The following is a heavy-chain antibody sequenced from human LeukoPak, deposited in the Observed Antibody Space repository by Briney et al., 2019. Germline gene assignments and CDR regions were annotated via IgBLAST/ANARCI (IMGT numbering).Heavy chain of an antibody. CDR2: ISGSGGST. D-gene: IGHD3-9*01. CDR3: ARGVYDILTGYYSPPFV. CDR1: GFTFSSYA. J-gene: IGHJ6*04. V-gene: IGHV3-23*01. Sequence: GGSLRLSCAASGFTFSSYAMSWVRQAPGKGLEWVSAISGSGGSTYYADSVKGRFTISRDNSKNTLYLQMNSLRAEDTAVYYCARGVYDILTGYYSPPFVWGKGTTVTVSS.